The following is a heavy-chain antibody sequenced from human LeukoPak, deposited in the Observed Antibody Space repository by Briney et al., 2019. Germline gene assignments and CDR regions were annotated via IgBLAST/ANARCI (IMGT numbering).Heavy chain of an antibody. Sequence: KPSETLSLTCAVYGGSFSGYYWNWIRQPPGKGLEWIGEINHSGSTNYNPSLKSRVTISVDTSKSQFSLTLRFVTAADTAMYYCARHYGRWKVEPISYFDYWAQGTLVTVSS. J-gene: IGHJ4*02. CDR2: INHSGST. V-gene: IGHV4-34*01. D-gene: IGHD1-1*01. CDR3: ARHYGRWKVEPISYFDY. CDR1: GGSFSGYY.